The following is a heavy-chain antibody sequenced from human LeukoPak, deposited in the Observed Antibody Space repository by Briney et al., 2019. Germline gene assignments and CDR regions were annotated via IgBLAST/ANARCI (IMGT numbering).Heavy chain of an antibody. Sequence: GGSLRLSCAASGFTFNNYAMSWVRQAPGMGLEWVSAISGSGGTTYYADSVKGRPTIFRDNSKNTLYLQMNSLRAEDTAVYYCAKERRYYGSGSFGYYFDYWGHGILVTVSS. D-gene: IGHD3-10*01. J-gene: IGHJ4*01. CDR3: AKERRYYGSGSFGYYFDY. V-gene: IGHV3-23*01. CDR1: GFTFNNYA. CDR2: ISGSGGTT.